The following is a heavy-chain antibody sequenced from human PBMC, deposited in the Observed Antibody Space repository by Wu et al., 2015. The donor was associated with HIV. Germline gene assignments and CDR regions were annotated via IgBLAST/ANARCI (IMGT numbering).Heavy chain of an antibody. Sequence: QVQLVQSGAEVKKSGASVKVSCKASGYNFIDYYIHWVRQAPGQGLEWMGWISAYNGNTNYAQKLQGRVTMTTDTSTSTAYMELRSLRSDDTAVYYCARXFITDSSGYFWGLGGGFFDYWGQGTLVTVVL. V-gene: IGHV1-18*01. CDR2: ISAYNGNT. J-gene: IGHJ4*02. CDR3: ARXFITDSSGYFWGLGGGFFDY. CDR1: GYNFIDYY. D-gene: IGHD3-22*01.